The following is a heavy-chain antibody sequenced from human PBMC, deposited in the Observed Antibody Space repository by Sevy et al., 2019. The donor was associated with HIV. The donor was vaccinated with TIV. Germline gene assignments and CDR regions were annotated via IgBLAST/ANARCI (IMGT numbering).Heavy chain of an antibody. Sequence: GGSLRLSCAASGFTVSTNYMSWVRHAPGKGLEWVSVIYSGGTTYYADSVKGRFTISRDKSKNTLYLQMNSLRAEDTAVYYCARELGDGYNPRYYFDYWGQGTLVTVSS. V-gene: IGHV3-53*01. CDR3: ARELGDGYNPRYYFDY. J-gene: IGHJ4*02. CDR1: GFTVSTNY. CDR2: IYSGGTT. D-gene: IGHD5-12*01.